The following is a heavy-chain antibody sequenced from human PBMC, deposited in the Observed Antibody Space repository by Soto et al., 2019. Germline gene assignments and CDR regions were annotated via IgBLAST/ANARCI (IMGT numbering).Heavy chain of an antibody. V-gene: IGHV4-34*01. J-gene: IGHJ4*02. CDR1: GGSFSGYY. CDR3: GRGGHYFDILTGYYNLDY. D-gene: IGHD3-9*01. Sequence: SETLSLTCAVYGGSFSGYYWSWIRQPPGKGLEWIGEINHSGSTNYNPSLKSRVTISVDTSKNQFSLKLSSVTAADTAVYYCGRGGHYFDILTGYYNLDYWGQGTLVTVSS. CDR2: INHSGST.